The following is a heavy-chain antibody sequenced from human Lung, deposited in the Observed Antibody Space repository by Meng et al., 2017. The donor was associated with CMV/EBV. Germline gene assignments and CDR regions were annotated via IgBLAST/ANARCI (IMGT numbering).Heavy chain of an antibody. V-gene: IGHV3-30-3*01. CDR3: VRSFAPYPSNWYGV. CDR2: ISYDGGKK. D-gene: IGHD3-16*01. Sequence: GESLKISCVASGSTFRSYAMRWVRQAPGKGLEWVAFISYDGGKKYYADSVKGRFTISRDNSNNTLNLQMRSLRADAADVYYCVRSFAPYPSNWYGVWGQGXLVTVSS. J-gene: IGHJ5*02. CDR1: GSTFRSYA.